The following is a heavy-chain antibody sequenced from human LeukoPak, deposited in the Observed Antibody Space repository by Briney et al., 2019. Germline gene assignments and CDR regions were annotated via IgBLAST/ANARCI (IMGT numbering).Heavy chain of an antibody. CDR2: IKQDGREQ. D-gene: IGHD3-10*01. J-gene: IGHJ4*02. CDR3: ARGRGGLLWFGEFNS. CDR1: GFTFSSYW. V-gene: IGHV3-7*01. Sequence: LPGGPLRLSCAASGFTFSSYWMNWVRQAPGKRPEWVAKIKQDGREQYYVDSVKCRFTISRDNANNSLYLQMNSLRAEYTAVYYGARGRGGLLWFGEFNSWGQGTLVTVSS.